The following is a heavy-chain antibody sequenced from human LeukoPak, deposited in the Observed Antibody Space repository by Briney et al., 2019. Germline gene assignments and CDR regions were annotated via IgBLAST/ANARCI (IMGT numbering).Heavy chain of an antibody. CDR2: ISGSGGST. Sequence: PGGSLRLSCAASGFTFSSYAMSWVRQAPGKGLEWASAISGSGGSTYYADSVKGRFTISRDNSKNTLYLQMNSLRAEDTAVYYCAKDRFSGRAPSDYWGQGTLVTVSS. V-gene: IGHV3-23*01. J-gene: IGHJ4*02. CDR1: GFTFSSYA. CDR3: AKDRFSGRAPSDY. D-gene: IGHD1-26*01.